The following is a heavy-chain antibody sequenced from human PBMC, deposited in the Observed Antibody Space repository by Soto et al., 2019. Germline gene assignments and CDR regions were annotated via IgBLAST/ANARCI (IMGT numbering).Heavy chain of an antibody. J-gene: IGHJ4*02. CDR1: GGSFSGYY. D-gene: IGHD1-26*01. Sequence: QVQLQQWGAGLLKPSETLSLTCAVYGGSFSGYYWSWIRQPPGKGLEWIGEINHSGSTNYNPSLKSRVTISVDTFKNQFSLKLSSVTAADTAVYYCATIVGATTGIDYWGQGTLVTVSS. CDR3: ATIVGATTGIDY. CDR2: INHSGST. V-gene: IGHV4-34*01.